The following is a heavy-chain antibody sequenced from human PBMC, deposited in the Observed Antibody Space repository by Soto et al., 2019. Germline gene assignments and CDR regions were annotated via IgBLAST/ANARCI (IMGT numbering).Heavy chain of an antibody. V-gene: IGHV4-31*03. CDR1: GGSISSGGYY. CDR2: IYYSGST. CDR3: ARLYDSSGYLSNWFDP. D-gene: IGHD3-22*01. J-gene: IGHJ5*02. Sequence: TLSLTCTVSGGSISSGGYYWSWIRQHPGKGLEWIGYIYYSGSTYYNPSLKSRVTISVDTSKNQFSLKLSSVTAADTAVYYCARLYDSSGYLSNWFDPWGQGTMVTVSS.